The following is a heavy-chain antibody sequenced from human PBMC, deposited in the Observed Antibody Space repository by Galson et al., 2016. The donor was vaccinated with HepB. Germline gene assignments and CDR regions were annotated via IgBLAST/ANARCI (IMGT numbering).Heavy chain of an antibody. J-gene: IGHJ6*02. V-gene: IGHV1-3*01. CDR1: GYTFTTYA. CDR3: ARGHIVATVDYYYYGLDV. D-gene: IGHD5-12*01. Sequence: SGAEVKKPGESLKTSCKASGYTFTTYAMYWVRQAPGQRLEWMGWINAANGDTKYSQKLQGRGTITWDTSANTAYMELSSLRSEDTAVYYCARGHIVATVDYYYYGLDVWGQGTTVTVSS. CDR2: INAANGDT.